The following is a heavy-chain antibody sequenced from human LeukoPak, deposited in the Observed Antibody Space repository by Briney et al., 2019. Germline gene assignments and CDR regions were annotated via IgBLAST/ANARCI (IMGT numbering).Heavy chain of an antibody. CDR1: GFTFSSYS. D-gene: IGHD3-10*01. V-gene: IGHV3-72*01. Sequence: GGSLRLSCAASGFTFSSYSMSWVRQAPGKGLEWVGRTRNKANSYTTEYAASVKGRFTISRDDSKNSLYLQMNSLKTEDTAVYYCARLWTGGSEFDYWGQGTLVTVSS. J-gene: IGHJ4*02. CDR3: ARLWTGGSEFDY. CDR2: TRNKANSYTT.